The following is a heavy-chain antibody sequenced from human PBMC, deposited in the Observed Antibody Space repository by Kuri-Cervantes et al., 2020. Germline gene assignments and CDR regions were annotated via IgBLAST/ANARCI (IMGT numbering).Heavy chain of an antibody. CDR1: GGSINGSY. V-gene: IGHV4-4*07. J-gene: IGHJ2*01. CDR2: VYTTGTT. Sequence: GSLRLSCSVSGGSINGSYWSWIRQPAGKGLEWIGRVYTTGTTNYNPSLKGRLTISIDKSKNQFSLKLSSVTAADTAVYYCATNYGGNTARWYFDLWGRGTLVTVSS. D-gene: IGHD4-23*01. CDR3: ATNYGGNTARWYFDL.